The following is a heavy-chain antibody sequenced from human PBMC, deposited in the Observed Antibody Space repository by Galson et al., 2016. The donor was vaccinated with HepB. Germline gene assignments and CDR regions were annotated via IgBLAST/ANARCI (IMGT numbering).Heavy chain of an antibody. CDR3: AKEKGMATDRLYYYYYAMDV. D-gene: IGHD5-12*01. V-gene: IGHV3-48*02. Sequence: SLRLSCATSGFTFSTSSMNWVRPAPGKGLAWVASISFKDTITPYEDSVPGRFTVSRDNAENSLFLQMNSLRDEDTAVYYCAKEKGMATDRLYYYYYAMDVWGQGTTVTVSS. CDR1: GFTFSTSS. CDR2: ISFKDTIT. J-gene: IGHJ6*02.